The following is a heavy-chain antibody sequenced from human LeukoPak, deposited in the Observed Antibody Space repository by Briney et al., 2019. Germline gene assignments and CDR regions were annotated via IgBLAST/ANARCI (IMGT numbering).Heavy chain of an antibody. CDR2: IKQDGSEK. V-gene: IGHV3-7*01. Sequence: GGSLRLSCAASGFTFSSYWMSWVRQAPGKGLEWVANIKQDGSEKYYVDSVKGRFTISRDNAKNSLYLQMNSLRAEDTAVYCCARRLKFGITGMDEAFDIWGQGTMVTVSS. D-gene: IGHD1-20*01. CDR1: GFTFSSYW. J-gene: IGHJ3*02. CDR3: ARRLKFGITGMDEAFDI.